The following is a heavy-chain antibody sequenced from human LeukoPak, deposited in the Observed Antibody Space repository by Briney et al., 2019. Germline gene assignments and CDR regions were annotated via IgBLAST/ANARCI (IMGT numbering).Heavy chain of an antibody. CDR3: ARIHRYCSGGACYVLDN. CDR2: VYYSWST. V-gene: IGHV4-59*01. J-gene: IGHJ4*02. CDR1: GGSLSGYY. D-gene: IGHD2-15*01. Sequence: SETLSLTCVVSGGSLSGYYWGWIRQPPGRGLEWIGYVYYSWSTNYNPPFKSRSTIAVDTSSNQFSLQLSSVTAADTAVYYCARIHRYCSGGACYVLDNWGQGTLVAVSS.